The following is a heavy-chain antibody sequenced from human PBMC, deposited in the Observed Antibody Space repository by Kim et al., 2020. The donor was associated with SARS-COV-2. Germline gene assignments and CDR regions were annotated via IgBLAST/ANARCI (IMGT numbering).Heavy chain of an antibody. Sequence: STPSLKNRVTQSVDTSENQISLSLSSVTAADTAVYYCARQKGAGDYGPFDYWGQGKLVTVS. D-gene: IGHD4-17*01. J-gene: IGHJ4*01. V-gene: IGHV4-39*01. CDR3: ARQKGAGDYGPFDY.